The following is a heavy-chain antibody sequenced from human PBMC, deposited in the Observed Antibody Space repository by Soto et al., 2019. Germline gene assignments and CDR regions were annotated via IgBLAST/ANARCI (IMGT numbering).Heavy chain of an antibody. Sequence: QVQLVESGGGAVQPGRSLRLSCAASGFTFSNYIMHWVRQAPGKGLEWVAIILHDGNNKYYADSVKGRFTISRDNSKNTLYLQMNSLRAEDTAMYYCARDDEGGSYCDLGYWGQGTLVTVSS. J-gene: IGHJ4*02. CDR3: ARDDEGGSYCDLGY. D-gene: IGHD3-10*01. CDR1: GFTFSNYI. V-gene: IGHV3-30-3*01. CDR2: ILHDGNNK.